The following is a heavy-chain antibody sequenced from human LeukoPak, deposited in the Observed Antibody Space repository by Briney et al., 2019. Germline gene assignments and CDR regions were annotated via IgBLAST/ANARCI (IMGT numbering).Heavy chain of an antibody. D-gene: IGHD2-2*01. V-gene: IGHV3-9*01. CDR1: GFTFDDYA. CDR2: ISWNSGSI. CDR3: AKDYCSSTSCPVDY. J-gene: IGHJ4*02. Sequence: QPGGSLRLSCAASGFTFDDYAMHWVRQAPGKGLEWVSGISWNSGSIGYADSVKGRFTISRDNAKNSLYLQMNSLRAEDTALYYCAKDYCSSTSCPVDYWGQGTLVTVSS.